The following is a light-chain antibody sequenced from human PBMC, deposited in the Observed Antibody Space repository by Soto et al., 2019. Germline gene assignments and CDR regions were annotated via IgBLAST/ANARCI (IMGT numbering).Light chain of an antibody. CDR2: DDN. V-gene: IGLV1-51*01. Sequence: QCLRTHLPSVCSAPGHKVTISCSGSSSNIGGNSVSWYQQLPGTAPKLLIYDDNKRPSGIPDRFSGSKSGTSATLGITGFHTGDEADYHCGSWDSSLSAYVFGTGTKVTVL. J-gene: IGLJ1*01. CDR3: GSWDSSLSAYV. CDR1: SSNIGGNS.